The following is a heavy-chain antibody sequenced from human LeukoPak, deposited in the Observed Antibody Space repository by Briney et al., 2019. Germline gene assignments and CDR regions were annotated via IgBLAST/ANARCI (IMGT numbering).Heavy chain of an antibody. D-gene: IGHD3/OR15-3a*01. V-gene: IGHV4-59*08. CDR3: ARHGRGFDY. Sequence: PSETLSLTCTVSGGPISGYYWSWIRQPPGKGLEWIGYLYYSGSTNYNPSLKSRVTISVDTFKNQFSLKLSSVTAADTAVYYCARHGRGFDYWGQGTLVTVSS. CDR2: LYYSGST. J-gene: IGHJ4*02. CDR1: GGPISGYY.